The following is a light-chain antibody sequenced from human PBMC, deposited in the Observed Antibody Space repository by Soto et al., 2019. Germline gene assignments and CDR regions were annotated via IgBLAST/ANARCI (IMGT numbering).Light chain of an antibody. CDR2: GAS. J-gene: IGKJ2*01. V-gene: IGKV3-20*01. Sequence: EIVLTQSPGTLSLSPGERATLSCRASQSVSSTYLAWYQQEPGQAPRLLIYGASSRATGIPDRFSGSASGTDFTLTINRLEPEDFAIYYCQQYGDSRTFGQGTKLEIK. CDR3: QQYGDSRT. CDR1: QSVSSTY.